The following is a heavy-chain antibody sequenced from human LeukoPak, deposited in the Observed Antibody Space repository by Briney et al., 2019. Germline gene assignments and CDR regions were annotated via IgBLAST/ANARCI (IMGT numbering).Heavy chain of an antibody. CDR2: IFPGDSDT. Sequence: GESLKTSCVTSGYDFPSYYVAWVRQMPGKGPEWMGVIFPGDSDTRYNPAFKGQVTMSVDTSVDTAYLQWSSLKPSNAAMYFCAKCRDYYDSSGFYTYDFWGHGTRV. V-gene: IGHV5-51*01. J-gene: IGHJ3*01. CDR3: AKCRDYYDSSGFYTYDF. D-gene: IGHD3-22*01. CDR1: GYDFPSYY.